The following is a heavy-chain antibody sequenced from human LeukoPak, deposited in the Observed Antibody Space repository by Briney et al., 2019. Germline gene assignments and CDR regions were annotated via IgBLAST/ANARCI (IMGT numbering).Heavy chain of an antibody. Sequence: GGSLRLSCAASGFTFSSYAMSWVRQAPGKGLEWVSGISWNSGSIGYADSVKGRFTISRDNAKNSLYLQMNSLRAEDTALYYCAKDWYSSSLLAFDIWGQGTMVTVSS. D-gene: IGHD6-13*01. J-gene: IGHJ3*02. CDR2: ISWNSGSI. V-gene: IGHV3-9*01. CDR1: GFTFSSYA. CDR3: AKDWYSSSLLAFDI.